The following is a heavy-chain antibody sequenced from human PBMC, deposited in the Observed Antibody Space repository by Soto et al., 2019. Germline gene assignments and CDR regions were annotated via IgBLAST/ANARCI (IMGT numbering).Heavy chain of an antibody. V-gene: IGHV5-51*01. J-gene: IGHJ5*01. Sequence: PGESLKISCKGSGYIFARYWIAWVRQMPGKGLEWMGIIYPDDSDTRYSPSFQGQVTISADKSISTAYLQWSSLKASDTAMFYCARLYGYETWFDYWGQGTLVTVSS. CDR3: ARLYGYETWFDY. CDR2: IYPDDSDT. CDR1: GYIFARYW. D-gene: IGHD3-16*01.